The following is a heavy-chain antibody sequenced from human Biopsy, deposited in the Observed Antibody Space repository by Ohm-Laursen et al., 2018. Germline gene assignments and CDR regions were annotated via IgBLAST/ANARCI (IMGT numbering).Heavy chain of an antibody. J-gene: IGHJ4*01. Sequence: SDTLSLTCTVSGDSVTKYYWSWIRQAPGKGLEWIGFIYYTGKTKSNPSLKSRLTMSVDTSKSQFSLNLTTVTTADTAVYYCAKNSGYSHDYWGPGILVTVPS. CDR1: GDSVTKYY. CDR2: IYYTGKT. D-gene: IGHD3-22*01. CDR3: AKNSGYSHDY. V-gene: IGHV4-59*02.